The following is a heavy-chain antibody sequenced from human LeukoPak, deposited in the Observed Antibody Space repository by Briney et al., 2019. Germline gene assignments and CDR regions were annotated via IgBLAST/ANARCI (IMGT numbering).Heavy chain of an antibody. CDR2: ISSRSSTSSPTNTI. D-gene: IGHD4-23*01. J-gene: IGHJ4*02. CDR3: VRMAEAAVVTPWAHFDY. Sequence: TGGSLRLSCEASGFGFSDYSMNWVRQTPGKGLEWISYISSRSSTSSPTNTIYYADSVKGRFTISRDNAKNSLYLQMNSLRDEDMAVYYCVRMAEAAVVTPWAHFDYWGQGTLVTVSS. V-gene: IGHV3-48*02. CDR1: GFGFSDYS.